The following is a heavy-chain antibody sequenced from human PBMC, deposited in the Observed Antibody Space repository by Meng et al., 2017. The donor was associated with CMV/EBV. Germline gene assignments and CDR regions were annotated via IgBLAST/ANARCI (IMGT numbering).Heavy chain of an antibody. Sequence: SETLSLTCTVSGGSISSYYWSWIRQPPGKGLEWIGYIYYSGSTNYNPSLKSRVTISVDTSKNQFSLKLNSVTAADTAVYYCARDRGDEDPPGRFDPWGQGTLVTVSS. J-gene: IGHJ5*02. V-gene: IGHV4-59*01. CDR3: ARDRGDEDPPGRFDP. CDR1: GGSISSYY. D-gene: IGHD1-14*01. CDR2: IYYSGST.